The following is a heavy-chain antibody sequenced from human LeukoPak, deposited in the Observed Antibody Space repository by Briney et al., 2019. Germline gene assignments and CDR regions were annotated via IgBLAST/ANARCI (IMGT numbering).Heavy chain of an antibody. CDR3: AKIIRDSSWFGQLGY. J-gene: IGHJ4*02. D-gene: IGHD6-13*01. V-gene: IGHV3-30*02. CDR2: IRYDGSNK. CDR1: GFTFSSYG. Sequence: GGSLRLSCAASGFTFSSYGMHWVRQAPGKGLEWVAFIRYDGSNKYYADSVKGRFTISRDNSKNTLYLQMNSLRAEDTAAYYCAKIIRDSSWFGQLGYWGQGTLVTVSS.